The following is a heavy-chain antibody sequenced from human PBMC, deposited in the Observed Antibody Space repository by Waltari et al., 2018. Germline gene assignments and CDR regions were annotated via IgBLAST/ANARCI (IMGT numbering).Heavy chain of an antibody. CDR3: ARKGSGWYSGWFDP. D-gene: IGHD6-19*01. CDR1: GGSFSGYY. CDR2: INHSGST. Sequence: QVQLQQWGAGLLKPSETLSLTCAVYGGSFSGYYWSWIRPPPGKGLEWIGEINHSGSTNYNPSLKSRVTISVDTSKNQFSLKLSSVTAADTAVYYCARKGSGWYSGWFDPWGQGTLVTVSS. J-gene: IGHJ5*02. V-gene: IGHV4-34*01.